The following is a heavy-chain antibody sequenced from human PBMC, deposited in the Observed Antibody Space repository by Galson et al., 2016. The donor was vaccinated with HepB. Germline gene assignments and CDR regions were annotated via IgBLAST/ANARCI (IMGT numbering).Heavy chain of an antibody. CDR3: ARDFSPQSYDFWSGYYWYNDGMDV. Sequence: SLRLSCAASGFTFNTYSMNWVRQAPGKGLEWVSSITGTGSYILSADSVKGRFTISRDNTKNSLYLQMNSLRAEDTGVYYCARDFSPQSYDFWSGYYWYNDGMDVWGQGTTVTVSS. D-gene: IGHD3-3*01. V-gene: IGHV3-21*01. J-gene: IGHJ6*02. CDR1: GFTFNTYS. CDR2: ITGTGSYI.